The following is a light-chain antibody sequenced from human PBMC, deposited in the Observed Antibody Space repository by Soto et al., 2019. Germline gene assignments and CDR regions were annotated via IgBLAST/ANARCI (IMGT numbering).Light chain of an antibody. CDR2: DVS. CDR3: NSYRSSSTRYV. CDR1: SSDVGGYNY. J-gene: IGLJ1*01. Sequence: QSALTQPASVSGSPGQSITISCTGTSSDVGGYNYVSWYQQHPGKAPKLVISDVSNRPSGVSNRFSGSKSGNTASLTISGLQAEDEADYYCNSYRSSSTRYVFGTGTKLTVL. V-gene: IGLV2-14*03.